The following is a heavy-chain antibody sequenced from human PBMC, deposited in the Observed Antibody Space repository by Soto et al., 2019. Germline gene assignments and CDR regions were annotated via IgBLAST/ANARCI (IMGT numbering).Heavy chain of an antibody. J-gene: IGHJ4*02. V-gene: IGHV1-2*04. CDR3: ARAPYYDFWSSYRPGVPYFYD. CDR1: GYTFTGYY. CDR2: INPNSGGT. D-gene: IGHD3-3*01. Sequence: ASVKVSCKASGYTFTGYYMHWVRQAPGQGLEWMGWINPNSGGTNYAQKFQGWVTMTRDTSISTAYMELSRLRSDDTAVYYCARAPYYDFWSSYRPGVPYFYDWGQGTLVTVSS.